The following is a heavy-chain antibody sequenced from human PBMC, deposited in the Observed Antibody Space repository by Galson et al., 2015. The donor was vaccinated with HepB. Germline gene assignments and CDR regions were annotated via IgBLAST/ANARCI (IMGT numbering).Heavy chain of an antibody. CDR2: INPNSGGT. CDR3: ATLLWNPSDAFDM. Sequence: SVTVSCKASGYTFTGYYMHWVRQAPGQGLERMGWINPNSGGTNYAQKFQGRATLTRDTSITTVYMELSRLRSDDTAVYYCATLLWNPSDAFDMWGRGTMVTVSS. D-gene: IGHD3-10*01. J-gene: IGHJ3*02. CDR1: GYTFTGYY. V-gene: IGHV1-2*02.